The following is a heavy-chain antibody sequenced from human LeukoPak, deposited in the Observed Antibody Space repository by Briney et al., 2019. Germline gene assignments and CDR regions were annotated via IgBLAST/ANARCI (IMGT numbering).Heavy chain of an antibody. CDR2: ISSSSSTI. V-gene: IGHV3-48*01. J-gene: IGHJ4*02. CDR1: GFTFSSYW. CDR3: AREEGYSGRYYFDY. D-gene: IGHD1-26*01. Sequence: PGESLRLSCAASGFTFSSYWMDWVRQAPGKGLEWVSYISSSSSTIYYADSVKGRFTISRDNAKNSLYLQMNSLRAEDTAVYYCAREEGYSGRYYFDYWGQGTLVTVSS.